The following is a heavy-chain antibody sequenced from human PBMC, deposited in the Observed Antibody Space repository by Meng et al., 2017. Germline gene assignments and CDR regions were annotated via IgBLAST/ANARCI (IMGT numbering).Heavy chain of an antibody. CDR3: ARGYSSSWYSLLPPHYYYYGMDV. D-gene: IGHD6-13*01. CDR1: GYTFTSYA. CDR2: INTNTGNP. J-gene: IGHJ6*02. V-gene: IGHV7-4-1*02. Sequence: ASVKVSCKASGYTFTSYAMNWVRQAPGQGLEWMGWINTNTGNPTYAQGFTGRFVFSLDTSVSTAYLQISSLKAEDTAVYYCARGYSSSWYSLLPPHYYYYGMDVWGQGTTVTVS.